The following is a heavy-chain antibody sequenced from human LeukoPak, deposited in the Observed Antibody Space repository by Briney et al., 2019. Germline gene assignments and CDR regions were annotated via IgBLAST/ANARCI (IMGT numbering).Heavy chain of an antibody. CDR3: ARDTAGDWPNPYYFDY. D-gene: IGHD3/OR15-3a*01. Sequence: PGGSLRLSCTASGFTFGDYAMSWVRQAPGKGLEWVSSISSSSSYIYYADSVKCRFTISRDNAKNSLYLQMNSLRAEDTAVYYCARDTAGDWPNPYYFDYWGQGTLVTVSS. V-gene: IGHV3-21*01. CDR2: ISSSSSYI. J-gene: IGHJ4*02. CDR1: GFTFGDYA.